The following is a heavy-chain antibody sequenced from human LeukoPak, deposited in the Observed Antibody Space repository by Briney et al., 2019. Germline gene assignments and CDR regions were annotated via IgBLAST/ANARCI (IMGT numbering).Heavy chain of an antibody. CDR2: IKQDGSEK. Sequence: GGSLRLSCAASAFTFSSCAMSWVRQAPGKGLEWVANIKQDGSEKYYVDSVKGRFTISRDNAKNSLYLQMNSLRVEDTAVYYCARESYCSGGSCLHFDYWGQGTLVTVSS. J-gene: IGHJ4*02. V-gene: IGHV3-7*04. CDR1: AFTFSSCA. D-gene: IGHD2-15*01. CDR3: ARESYCSGGSCLHFDY.